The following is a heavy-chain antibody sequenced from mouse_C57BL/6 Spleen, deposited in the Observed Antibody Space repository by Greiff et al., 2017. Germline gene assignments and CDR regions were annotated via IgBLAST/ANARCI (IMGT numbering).Heavy chain of an antibody. CDR3: ARRNWDQWYFDV. V-gene: IGHV5-17*01. CDR2: ISSGSSTI. J-gene: IGHJ1*03. Sequence: EVHLVESGGGLVKPGGSLKLSCAASGFTFSDYGMHWVRQAPEKGLEWVAYISSGSSTIYYADTVKGRFTISRDNAKNTLFLQMTSLRSEDTAMYYCARRNWDQWYFDVWGTGTTVTVSS. D-gene: IGHD4-1*01. CDR1: GFTFSDYG.